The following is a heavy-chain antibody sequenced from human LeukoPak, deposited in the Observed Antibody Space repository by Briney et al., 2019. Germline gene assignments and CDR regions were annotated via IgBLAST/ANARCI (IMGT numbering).Heavy chain of an antibody. J-gene: IGHJ4*02. D-gene: IGHD6-13*01. CDR1: GFTFRSYG. CDR3: AKTGSWYHFDY. Sequence: GGSLRLSCAASGFTFRSYGMSWVRQAPGKGLEWVSTVSGSGDSTYYADSVKGRFTISRDNSKSTMYLHMNSLSGDDTATYYCAKTGSWYHFDYWGQGTRVTVSS. CDR2: VSGSGDST. V-gene: IGHV3-23*01.